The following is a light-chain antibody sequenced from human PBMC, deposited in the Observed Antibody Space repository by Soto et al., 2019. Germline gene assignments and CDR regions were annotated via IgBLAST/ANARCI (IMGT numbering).Light chain of an antibody. J-gene: IGKJ5*01. CDR3: QQRSNWPT. CDR2: DAS. Sequence: EIVLIQSPATLYLSPGERATLSCRASQNIYNYLAWYQQKPGQAPRLLIDDASTRATGIPARFSGSGSGTDFTLTITSLEPEDSAVYYCQQRSNWPTFGPGTRLEIK. V-gene: IGKV3-11*01. CDR1: QNIYNY.